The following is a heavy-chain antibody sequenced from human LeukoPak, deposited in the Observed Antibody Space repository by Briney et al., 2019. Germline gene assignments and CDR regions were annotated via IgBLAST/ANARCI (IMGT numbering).Heavy chain of an antibody. Sequence: PSETLSLTCTVSGGSISSGSYYWSWMRQPPGKGLEWIGRIYTSGSTNYNPSLKSRVSISVDTSKNQFSPKVSSVTGADTAVYYCAREDRYCSGGSCYSWGQGTLVTVSS. D-gene: IGHD2-15*01. J-gene: IGHJ4*02. CDR3: AREDRYCSGGSCYS. CDR2: IYTSGST. V-gene: IGHV4-61*02. CDR1: GGSISSGSYY.